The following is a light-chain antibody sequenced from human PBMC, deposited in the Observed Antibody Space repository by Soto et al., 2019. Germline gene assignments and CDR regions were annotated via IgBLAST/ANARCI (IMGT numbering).Light chain of an antibody. CDR2: GAS. CDR1: QSVNIN. J-gene: IGKJ3*01. V-gene: IGKV3-15*01. Sequence: ETVLTQSPATLSASPGERATLSCRASQSVNINLAWYLQKPGQAPRLLIYGASTRATGIAARFSGSGSGTEFTLTIGSLQSEDFVVYYCQQYNDWPLTFGPGTTVDIK. CDR3: QQYNDWPLT.